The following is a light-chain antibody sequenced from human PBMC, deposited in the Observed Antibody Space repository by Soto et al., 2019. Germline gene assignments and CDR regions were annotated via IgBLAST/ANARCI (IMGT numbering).Light chain of an antibody. Sequence: AAMTQSPLYMPVTLGQLASISCMSNQILVHSDGIAYFSWYQQRPGRSPRRLIYKVSNRDSGVPARFRGSGSGTDFALKISRVEAEDVGVYYCMQGTHWPITFGQGTRLENK. CDR3: MQGTHWPIT. CDR2: KVS. CDR1: QILVHSDGIAY. V-gene: IGKV2-30*02. J-gene: IGKJ5*01.